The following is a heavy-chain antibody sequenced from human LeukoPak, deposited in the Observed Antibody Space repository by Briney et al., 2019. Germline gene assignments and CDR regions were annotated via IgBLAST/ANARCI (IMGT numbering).Heavy chain of an antibody. Sequence: GGSLRLSCAASGFTFSDYYMSWISQAPGEGLEWVSYISSSGSTIYYADSVKGRFTISRDNAKNSLYLQMNSLRAEDTAVYYCARDWGYCSSTSCPLDYWGQGTRVTVSS. V-gene: IGHV3-11*01. CDR1: GFTFSDYY. J-gene: IGHJ4*02. CDR3: ARDWGYCSSTSCPLDY. CDR2: ISSSGSTI. D-gene: IGHD2-2*01.